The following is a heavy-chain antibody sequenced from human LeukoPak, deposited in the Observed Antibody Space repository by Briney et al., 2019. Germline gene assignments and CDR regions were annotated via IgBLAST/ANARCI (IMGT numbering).Heavy chain of an antibody. CDR3: AREGYCSSTSCYDLDYYYGMDV. Sequence: SVTVSCKASGGTFSSYAISWVRQAPGQGLEWMGGIIPILGIANYAQKFQGRVTITADKSTSTAYMELSSLRSEDTAVYYCAREGYCSSTSCYDLDYYYGMDVWGQGTTVTVSS. V-gene: IGHV1-69*10. J-gene: IGHJ6*02. CDR1: GGTFSSYA. D-gene: IGHD2-2*01. CDR2: IIPILGIA.